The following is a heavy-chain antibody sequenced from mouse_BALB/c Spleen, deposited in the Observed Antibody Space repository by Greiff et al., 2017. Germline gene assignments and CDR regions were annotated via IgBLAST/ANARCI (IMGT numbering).Heavy chain of an antibody. CDR3: ARGELGRRGRGYYCDY. CDR2: ISYSGST. CDR1: GYSITSDYA. Sequence: VQLKESGPGLVKPSQSLSLTCTVTGYSITSDYAWNWIRQFPGNKLEWMGYISYSGSTSYNPSLKTRISITRDTSKNQFFLQLNSVTTEDTATYYCARGELGRRGRGYYCDYWGQGTTLTVSA. J-gene: IGHJ2*01. D-gene: IGHD4-1*01. V-gene: IGHV3-2*02.